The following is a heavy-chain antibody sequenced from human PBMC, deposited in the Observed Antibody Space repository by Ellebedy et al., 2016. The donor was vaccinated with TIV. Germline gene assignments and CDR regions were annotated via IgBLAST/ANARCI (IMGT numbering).Heavy chain of an antibody. Sequence: ASVKVSCKASGGTFSSYPISWVRQAPGQGLEWMGWITPNSGGTNYAQKFQGRVTITADKSTSTAYMELSSLRSEDTAVYYCARGDSSTWYLFDYWGQGTLVTVSS. J-gene: IGHJ4*02. CDR1: GGTFSSYP. D-gene: IGHD6-13*01. CDR3: ARGDSSTWYLFDY. CDR2: ITPNSGGT. V-gene: IGHV1-69*10.